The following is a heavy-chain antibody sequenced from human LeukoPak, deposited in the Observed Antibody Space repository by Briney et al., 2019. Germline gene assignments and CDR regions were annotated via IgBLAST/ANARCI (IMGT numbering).Heavy chain of an antibody. J-gene: IGHJ4*02. CDR1: GFTFSNYE. Sequence: GGSLRLSCAVSGFTFSNYEMNWVRQAPGKGLEWVSYISSSGNTIYHADSVKGRFTISRDNAKNSLYQQMNSLRAEDPAVYYCARGVYDSSGYYHYWGQGTLVTVSS. D-gene: IGHD3-22*01. CDR3: ARGVYDSSGYYHY. CDR2: ISSSGNTI. V-gene: IGHV3-48*03.